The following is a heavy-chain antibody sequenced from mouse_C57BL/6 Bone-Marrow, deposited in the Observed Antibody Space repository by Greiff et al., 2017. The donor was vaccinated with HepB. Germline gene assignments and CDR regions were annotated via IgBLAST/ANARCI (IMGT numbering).Heavy chain of an antibody. CDR1: GYTFTDYY. CDR3: AREGKVITTVEVPYYFDY. V-gene: IGHV1-76*01. Sequence: QVQLQQSGAELVRPGASVKLSCKASGYTFTDYYINWVKQRPGQGLEWIARIYPGSGNTYYNEKFKGKATLTAEKSSSTAYMQLSSLTSEDSAVYFCAREGKVITTVEVPYYFDYWGQGTTLTVSS. CDR2: IYPGSGNT. J-gene: IGHJ2*01. D-gene: IGHD1-1*01.